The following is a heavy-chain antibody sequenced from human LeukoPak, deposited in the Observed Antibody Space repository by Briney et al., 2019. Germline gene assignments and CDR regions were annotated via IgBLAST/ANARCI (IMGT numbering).Heavy chain of an antibody. CDR3: ARDPGSGFYWYVYL. D-gene: IGHD6-19*01. CDR1: GGSISSYY. J-gene: IGHJ2*01. Sequence: KSSETLSRTCTVSGGSISSYYWSWLRQPAGKGLEWIGRIYTSGSTNYNPSLKSRVTMSVDTSKNQFSLKLSSVTAADTAVYYCARDPGSGFYWYVYLWGRATLVTVSS. V-gene: IGHV4-4*07. CDR2: IYTSGST.